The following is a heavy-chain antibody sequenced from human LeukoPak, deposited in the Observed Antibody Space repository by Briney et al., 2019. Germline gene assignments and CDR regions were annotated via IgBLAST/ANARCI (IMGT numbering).Heavy chain of an antibody. D-gene: IGHD5-18*01. V-gene: IGHV3-30*02. J-gene: IGHJ4*02. CDR1: GFTFSSYG. CDR3: AKEPTGHSFGFDS. CDR2: IRYDGSNK. Sequence: GGSLRLSCAASGFTFSSYGMHWVRQAPGKGLEWVAFIRYDGSNKYYADSVKGRFTISRDNSKNTLYLQMNSLRAEDTAVYYCAKEPTGHSFGFDSWGQGTLVAVSS.